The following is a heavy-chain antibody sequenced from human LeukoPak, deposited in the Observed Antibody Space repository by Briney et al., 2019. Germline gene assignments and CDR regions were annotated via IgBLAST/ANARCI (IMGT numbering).Heavy chain of an antibody. V-gene: IGHV3-48*01. CDR1: GFTFSSNS. Sequence: GGSLRLSCAASGFTFSSNSMNWVRQAPGKGLEWVSYISSSSSTIYYADSVKGRFTISRDNAKNSLYLQMNSLRAEDTAVYYCAALDFIAVAGTPFDYWGQGTLVTVSS. D-gene: IGHD6-19*01. CDR2: ISSSSSTI. CDR3: AALDFIAVAGTPFDY. J-gene: IGHJ4*02.